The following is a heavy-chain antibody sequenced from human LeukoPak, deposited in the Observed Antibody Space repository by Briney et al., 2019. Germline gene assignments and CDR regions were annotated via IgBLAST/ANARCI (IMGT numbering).Heavy chain of an antibody. V-gene: IGHV3-23*01. CDR3: AKSFGELGDY. J-gene: IGHJ4*02. D-gene: IGHD3-10*01. CDR2: ISGSGGST. Sequence: GGSLRLSCVASEFNINNNYMSWVRQAPGKGLEWVSAISGSGGSTYYADSVKGRFTISRDNSKNALYLQMNSLRAEDTAVYYCAKSFGELGDYWGQGTLVTVSS. CDR1: EFNINNNY.